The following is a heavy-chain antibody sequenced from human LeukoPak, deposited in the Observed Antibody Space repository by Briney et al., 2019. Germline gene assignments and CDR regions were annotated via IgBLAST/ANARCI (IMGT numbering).Heavy chain of an antibody. V-gene: IGHV5-51*01. CDR2: IYPGDSDT. CDR3: ARLARYGSGSYYIDY. Sequence: GESLKISCQGSGYTFTSYWIGRVRQMPGKGLEWMGIIYPGDSDTRYSPSFQGQVTISAGKSISTAYLQWSSLKASDTAMYYCARLARYGSGSYYIDYWGQGTLVTVSS. CDR1: GYTFTSYW. J-gene: IGHJ4*02. D-gene: IGHD3-10*01.